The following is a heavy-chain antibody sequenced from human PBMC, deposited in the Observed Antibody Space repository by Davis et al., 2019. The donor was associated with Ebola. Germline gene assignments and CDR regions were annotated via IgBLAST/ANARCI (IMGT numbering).Heavy chain of an antibody. D-gene: IGHD6-19*01. J-gene: IGHJ4*02. CDR1: GFTVSSNY. Sequence: PGGSLRLSCAASGFTVSSNYMSWVRQAPGKGLEWVSVIYSGGSTYYADSVKGRFTISRDNAKNSLYLQMNSLRAEDTAVYYCARDAWSTGSSGWYFDYWGQGTLVTVSS. CDR2: IYSGGST. CDR3: ARDAWSTGSSGWYFDY. V-gene: IGHV3-53*01.